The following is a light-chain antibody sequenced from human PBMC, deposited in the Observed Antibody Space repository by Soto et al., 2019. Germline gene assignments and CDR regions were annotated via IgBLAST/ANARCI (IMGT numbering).Light chain of an antibody. CDR3: QQYNSYRT. Sequence: DIQMTQSPSTLSASVGDRVTITCRASQSISTWLAWYQQKPGKAPKLLIYDASSLESGVPSRFSGTVSGTEFTLTISSLQPDDFATYYCQQYNSYRTFGQGTTVEI. V-gene: IGKV1-5*01. J-gene: IGKJ1*01. CDR2: DAS. CDR1: QSISTW.